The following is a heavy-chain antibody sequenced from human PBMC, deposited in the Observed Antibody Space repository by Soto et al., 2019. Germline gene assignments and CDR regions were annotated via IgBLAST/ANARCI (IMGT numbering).Heavy chain of an antibody. D-gene: IGHD3-22*01. CDR3: ARHQDYYDSSGYFDY. Sequence: ASETLSLTCTVSGGSISSRSIYWGWIRQPQGKGLEWIGSIYHSGSTYYNPSLKSRVTISIDTSKNQFSLRLSSVTAADTAVYYCARHQDYYDSSGYFDYWGQGTVVTVS. CDR2: IYHSGST. CDR1: GGSISSRSIY. V-gene: IGHV4-39*01. J-gene: IGHJ4*02.